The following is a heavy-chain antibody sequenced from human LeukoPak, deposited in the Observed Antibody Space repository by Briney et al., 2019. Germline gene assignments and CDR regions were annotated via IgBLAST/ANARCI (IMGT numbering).Heavy chain of an antibody. D-gene: IGHD4-23*01. CDR1: GFTVSSNY. J-gene: IGHJ4*02. V-gene: IGHV3-23*01. Sequence: GGSLRLSCAASGFTVSSNYMSWVRQAPGKGLEWVSAITGGGGTTYYADSVKGRFTISRDNSKNTLYLQMNSLRAEDTAVYYCAKDPPILRWSFDYWGQGTLVTVSS. CDR3: AKDPPILRWSFDY. CDR2: ITGGGGTT.